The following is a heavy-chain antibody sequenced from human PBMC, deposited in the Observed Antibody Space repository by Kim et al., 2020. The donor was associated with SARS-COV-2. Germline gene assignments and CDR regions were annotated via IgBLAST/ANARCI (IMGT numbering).Heavy chain of an antibody. V-gene: IGHV3-21*01. J-gene: IGHJ4*02. CDR3: ARGAYSSSWYSGPQDY. Sequence: SVKGRFTISRDNAKNSLYLQMNSLRAEDTAVYYCARGAYSSSWYSGPQDYWGQGTLVTVSS. D-gene: IGHD6-13*01.